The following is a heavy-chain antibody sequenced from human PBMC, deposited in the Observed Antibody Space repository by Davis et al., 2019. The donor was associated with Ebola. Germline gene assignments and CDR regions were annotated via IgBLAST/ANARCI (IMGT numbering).Heavy chain of an antibody. CDR1: GGTFSSYA. CDR2: IIPILDIA. V-gene: IGHV1-69*04. Sequence: AASVKVSCKASGGTFSSYAISWVRQAPGQGLEWMGRIIPILDIANYAQKFQGRVTITADKSTSTAYMELSSLRSEDTAVYYCARDGRFRDRSWFDPWGQGTLVTVSP. D-gene: IGHD3-10*01. J-gene: IGHJ5*02. CDR3: ARDGRFRDRSWFDP.